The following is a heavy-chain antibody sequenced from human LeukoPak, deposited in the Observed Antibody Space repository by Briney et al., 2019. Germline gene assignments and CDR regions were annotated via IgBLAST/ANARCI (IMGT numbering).Heavy chain of an antibody. D-gene: IGHD7-27*01. CDR1: GGSFSGYY. CDR2: IYYSGST. V-gene: IGHV4-59*01. J-gene: IGHJ4*02. Sequence: PSETLSLTCAVYGGSFSGYYWSWIRQPPGKGLEWIGYIYYSGSTNYNPSLKSRVTISVDTSKNQFSLKLSSVTAADTAAYYCARESLGEGIDYWGQGTLVTVSS. CDR3: ARESLGEGIDY.